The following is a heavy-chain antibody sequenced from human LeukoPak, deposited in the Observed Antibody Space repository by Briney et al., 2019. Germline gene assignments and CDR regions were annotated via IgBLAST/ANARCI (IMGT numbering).Heavy chain of an antibody. V-gene: IGHV3-73*01. CDR2: IRSKANSYAT. CDR3: TRQHSGSYFMWFDP. D-gene: IGHD1-26*01. J-gene: IGHJ5*02. CDR1: GFTFSGSA. Sequence: GGSLRVSCAASGFTFSGSAMHWVRQASGKGLKWVGRIRSKANSYATAYAASVKGRFIISRDDSKNTAYLQMNSLKTEDTAVYYCTRQHSGSYFMWFDPWGQGTLVTVSS.